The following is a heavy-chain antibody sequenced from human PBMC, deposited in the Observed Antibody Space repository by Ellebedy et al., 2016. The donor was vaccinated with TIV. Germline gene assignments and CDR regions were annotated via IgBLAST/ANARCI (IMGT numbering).Heavy chain of an antibody. V-gene: IGHV1-3*01. Sequence: AASVKVSCKASGYNLLYSAMHWVRQVPGQGLEWMGWTNAGNGNKKYSRKFQGRVTITRDTSATTAYMELSSLRSEDTAVYYCAREVGPTRRFDYWGQGTLVTVSP. D-gene: IGHD2-2*01. J-gene: IGHJ4*02. CDR1: GYNLLYSA. CDR2: TNAGNGNK. CDR3: AREVGPTRRFDY.